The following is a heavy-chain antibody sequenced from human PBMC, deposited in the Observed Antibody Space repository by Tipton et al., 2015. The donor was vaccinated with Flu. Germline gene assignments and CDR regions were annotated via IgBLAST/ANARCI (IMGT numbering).Heavy chain of an antibody. CDR1: GYTFTSYD. CDR3: AREGDYYDSSGPISLFYY. J-gene: IGHJ4*02. Sequence: QLVQSGPEVKKPGASVKVSCKASGYTFTSYDINWVRQATGQGLEWMGWMNPNSGNTGYAQKFQGRVTMTRNTSISTAYMELSSLRSEDTAVYYCAREGDYYDSSGPISLFYYWGQGTLVTVSS. D-gene: IGHD3-22*01. V-gene: IGHV1-8*01. CDR2: MNPNSGNT.